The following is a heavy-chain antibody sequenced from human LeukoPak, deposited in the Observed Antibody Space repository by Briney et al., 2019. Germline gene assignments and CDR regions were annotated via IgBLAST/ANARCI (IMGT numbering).Heavy chain of an antibody. V-gene: IGHV3-23*01. D-gene: IGHD2-2*01. CDR3: AKGALSTIFDY. CDR1: GFTFTTYA. J-gene: IGHJ4*02. Sequence: GGSLRLSCAASGFTFTTYAMSWVRQAPGKVLEWVSSISNTADARYYAASVKGRFAISRDNSMNTLYLQMNSLTAEDTAVYYCAKGALSTIFDYWGQGTLVTVCS. CDR2: ISNTADAR.